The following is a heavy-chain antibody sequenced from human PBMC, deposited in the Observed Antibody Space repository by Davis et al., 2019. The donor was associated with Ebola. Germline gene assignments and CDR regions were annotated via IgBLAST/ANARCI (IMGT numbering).Heavy chain of an antibody. J-gene: IGHJ4*02. D-gene: IGHD3-22*01. CDR2: ISYDGSNK. V-gene: IGHV3-30*03. CDR1: GFTFSSYG. CDR3: ATKESSGFEF. Sequence: GESLKISCAASGFTFSSYGMHWVRQAPGKGLEWVAVISYDGSNKYYADSVKGRFTISRDNTKNTVYLQMNSLRADDTAVYYCATKESSGFEFWGQGTLVTVSS.